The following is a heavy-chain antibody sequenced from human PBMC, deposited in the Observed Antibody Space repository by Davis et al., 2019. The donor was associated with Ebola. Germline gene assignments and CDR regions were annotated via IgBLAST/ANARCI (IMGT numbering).Heavy chain of an antibody. CDR2: ISYDGSNK. CDR1: GFTFSSYG. Sequence: PGGSLRLSCAASGFTFSSYGMHWVRQAPGKGLEWVAVISYDGSNKYYADSVKGRFTISRDNSKNTLYLQMNSLRAEDTAVYYCAKESFGEDYGGNSGDYWGQGTLVTVSS. D-gene: IGHD4-23*01. J-gene: IGHJ4*02. CDR3: AKESFGEDYGGNSGDY. V-gene: IGHV3-30*18.